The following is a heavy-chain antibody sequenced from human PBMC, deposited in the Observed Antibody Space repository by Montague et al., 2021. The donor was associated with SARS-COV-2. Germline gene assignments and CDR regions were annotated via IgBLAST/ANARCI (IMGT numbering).Heavy chain of an antibody. CDR1: GASITDFY. V-gene: IGHV4-59*01. CDR3: ARITEVVPFDF. J-gene: IGHJ4*02. D-gene: IGHD2-15*01. CDR2: VHHSGIT. Sequence: SETLPLTCTVSGASITDFYWSWIRQPPGKGLQWVGYVHHSGITNYNPSLKSRVTISIDTPKSRFSLNLRSVTAADTAVYFCARITEVVPFDFWGRGTLVSVSS.